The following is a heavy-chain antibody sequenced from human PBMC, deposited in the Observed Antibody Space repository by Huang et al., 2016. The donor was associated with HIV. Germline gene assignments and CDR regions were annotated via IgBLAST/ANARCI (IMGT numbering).Heavy chain of an antibody. V-gene: IGHV3-30*04. Sequence: QVQLVESGGGVAQPGRSLRLSCVASGFTFSTYAMHWVRQAPGKGLEWVAVTSYDGSEKDYADSVKGRFTISRDNSKNTLYLQMNSLRVEDTALYYCARDRGGSYGVYFDYWGQATLVTVSS. CDR1: GFTFSTYA. CDR3: ARDRGGSYGVYFDY. J-gene: IGHJ4*02. CDR2: TSYDGSEK. D-gene: IGHD3-10*01.